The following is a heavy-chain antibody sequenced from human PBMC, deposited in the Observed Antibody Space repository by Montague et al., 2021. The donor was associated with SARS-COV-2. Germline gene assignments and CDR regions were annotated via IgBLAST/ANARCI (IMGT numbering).Heavy chain of an antibody. CDR2: ISNSGFT. J-gene: IGHJ4*02. D-gene: IGHD3-22*01. V-gene: IGHV4-61*01. CDR3: ARGRVEITMMVVVFTGGIYYFDS. Sequence: SETLSLTCTVSGDSMTGDSMSRYYWSWIRQTPGKGLEWIGYISNSGFTNDNPSLKNRVTTSVDTSNNQFSLKLTSVTAADTAVYYCARGRVEITMMVVVFTGGIYYFDSWGQGTLVTVSS. CDR1: GDSMTGDSMSRYY.